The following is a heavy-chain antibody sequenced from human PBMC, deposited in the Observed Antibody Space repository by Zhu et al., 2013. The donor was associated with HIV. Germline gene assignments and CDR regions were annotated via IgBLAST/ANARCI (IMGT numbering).Heavy chain of an antibody. J-gene: IGHJ4*02. CDR2: IIPISGTT. Sequence: QVQLVHSRAEVKKPGSSVKVSCKASVGTFSNYALSWVRQAPGQGLEWMGGIIPISGTTNYAQKFQGRVTITADESTSTAYMELSSLRSEDTAVYYCAGHEGYFDYWGQGTLVTVSS. CDR3: AGHEGYFDY. CDR1: VGTFSNYA. V-gene: IGHV1-69*01.